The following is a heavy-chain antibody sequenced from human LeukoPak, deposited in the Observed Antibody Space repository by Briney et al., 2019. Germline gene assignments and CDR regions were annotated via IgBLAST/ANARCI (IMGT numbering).Heavy chain of an antibody. J-gene: IGHJ6*03. D-gene: IGHD4-23*01. CDR2: INWNGGST. CDR1: GFTFDDYG. CDR3: AREVATQDYYXYMDX. V-gene: IGHV3-20*04. Sequence: TGGSLRLSCAASGFTFDDYGLSWVRQAPGKGLEWVSGINWNGGSTGYADSVKGRFTISRDNAKKSLYLQMTSLRAEDTAFYYCAREVATQDYYXYMDXWXXXTTVTVS.